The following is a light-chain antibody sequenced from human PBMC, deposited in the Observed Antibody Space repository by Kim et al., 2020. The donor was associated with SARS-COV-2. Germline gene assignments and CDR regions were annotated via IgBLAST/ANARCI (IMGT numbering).Light chain of an antibody. CDR1: TGAGTSGLY. J-gene: IGLJ3*02. CDR3: LLSYSGTRV. Sequence: PGGTVTPTCGSTTGAGTSGLYPYWLQQKPGQGPKTLIYDTTNKPFGTPARFSGSLLGDKAALTLSGAQPDDEAEYYCLLSYSGTRVFGGGTQLTVL. V-gene: IGLV7-46*01. CDR2: DTT.